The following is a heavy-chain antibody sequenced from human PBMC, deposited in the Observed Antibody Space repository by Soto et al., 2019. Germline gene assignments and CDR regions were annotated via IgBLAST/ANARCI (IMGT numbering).Heavy chain of an antibody. CDR3: TTEGLSSSWYEFDY. D-gene: IGHD6-13*01. Sequence: GGSLRLSCAASGFTFSNAWMSWVRQAPGKGLEWVGRIKSKTDGGTTDYAAPVKGRFTISRDDSKNTLYLQMNSLKTEDTAVYYCTTEGLSSSWYEFDYWGQGTLVTVSS. CDR2: IKSKTDGGTT. J-gene: IGHJ4*02. V-gene: IGHV3-15*01. CDR1: GFTFSNAW.